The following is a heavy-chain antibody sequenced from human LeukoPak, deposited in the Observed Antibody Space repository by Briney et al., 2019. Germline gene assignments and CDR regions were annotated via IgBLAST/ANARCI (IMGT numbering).Heavy chain of an antibody. CDR2: INHSGST. CDR1: GGSFSGYY. Sequence: PSETLSLTCAVCGGSFSGYYWSWIRQPPGKGLEWIGEINHSGSTNYNPSLKSRVTISVDTSKNQFSLQLSSVTPEDTAVCYCARQNNTYHHYNLGWFDPWGQGTLVTVSS. D-gene: IGHD5-24*01. J-gene: IGHJ5*02. V-gene: IGHV4-34*01. CDR3: ARQNNTYHHYNLGWFDP.